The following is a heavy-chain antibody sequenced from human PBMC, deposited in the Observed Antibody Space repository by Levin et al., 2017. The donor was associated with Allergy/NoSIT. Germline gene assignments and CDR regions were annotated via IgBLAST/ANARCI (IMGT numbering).Heavy chain of an antibody. D-gene: IGHD2-15*01. CDR3: AKDFGNYCSGGSCYSRSAAFDI. Sequence: RSGGSLRLSCAASGFTFSSYGMHWVRQAPGKGLEWVAVISYDGSNKYYADSLKGRFTISRDNSKNTLYLQMNSLRAEDTAVYYCAKDFGNYCSGGSCYSRSAAFDIWGQGTMVTVSS. CDR1: GFTFSSYG. CDR2: ISYDGSNK. J-gene: IGHJ3*02. V-gene: IGHV3-30*18.